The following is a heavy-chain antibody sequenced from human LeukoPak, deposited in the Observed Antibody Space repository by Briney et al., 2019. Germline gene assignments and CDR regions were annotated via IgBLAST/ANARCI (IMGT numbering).Heavy chain of an antibody. CDR3: ARGGDSNPYYYYGMDV. CDR2: IYHSGST. J-gene: IGHJ6*02. D-gene: IGHD4-11*01. Sequence: PSETLSLTCAVSGGSISSGGYSWSWIRQPPGKGLEWIGYIYHSGSTYYNPSLKSRVTISVDRSKNQFSLKLSSVTAADTAVYYCARGGDSNPYYYYGMDVWGQGTTVTVSS. CDR1: GGSISSGGYS. V-gene: IGHV4-30-2*01.